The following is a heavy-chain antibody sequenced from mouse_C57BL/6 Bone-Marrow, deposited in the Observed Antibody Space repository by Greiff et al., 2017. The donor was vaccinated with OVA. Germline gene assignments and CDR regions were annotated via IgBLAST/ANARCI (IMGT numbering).Heavy chain of an antibody. CDR3: TIYYYGMDY. V-gene: IGHV6-3*01. Sequence: EVKLMESGGGLVQPGGSMKLSCVASGFTFSNYWMNWVRQSPEKGLEWVAQIRLKSDNYATHYAESVKGRFTISRDDSKSSVYLQMNNLRAEDTGIYYCTIYYYGMDYWGQGTSVTVSS. J-gene: IGHJ4*01. CDR1: GFTFSNYW. CDR2: IRLKSDNYAT.